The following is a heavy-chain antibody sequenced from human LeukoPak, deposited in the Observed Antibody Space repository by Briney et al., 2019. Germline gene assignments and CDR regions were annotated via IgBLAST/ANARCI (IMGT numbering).Heavy chain of an antibody. CDR3: ARGPYSYDSSGAFDI. Sequence: SETLSLTCTVSGGSISSYYWSWIRQPPGKGLEWIGYIYYSGSTNYNPSLKSRATISVDTSKNQFSLKLSSVTAADTAVYFCARGPYSYDSSGAFDIWGQGTMVTVSS. D-gene: IGHD3-22*01. CDR2: IYYSGST. CDR1: GGSISSYY. J-gene: IGHJ3*02. V-gene: IGHV4-59*08.